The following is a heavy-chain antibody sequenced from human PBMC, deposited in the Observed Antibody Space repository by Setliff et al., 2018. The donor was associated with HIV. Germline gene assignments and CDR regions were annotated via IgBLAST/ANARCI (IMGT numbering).Heavy chain of an antibody. D-gene: IGHD3-10*01. Sequence: GGSLRLSCAASGFTFSNAWMSWVRQAPGKGLEWVGRIKSKTDGGTTDYAAPVKGRFSISRDDSKNTLYLQMNSLNTEDTAVYYCTTEAGLLWFGDPPGAFDIWGQGTMVTVSS. CDR2: IKSKTDGGTT. V-gene: IGHV3-15*01. J-gene: IGHJ3*02. CDR1: GFTFSNAW. CDR3: TTEAGLLWFGDPPGAFDI.